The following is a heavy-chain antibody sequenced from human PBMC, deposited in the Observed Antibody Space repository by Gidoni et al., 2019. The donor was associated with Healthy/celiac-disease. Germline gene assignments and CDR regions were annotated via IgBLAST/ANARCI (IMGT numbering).Heavy chain of an antibody. CDR2: INSDGSST. D-gene: IGHD6-13*01. J-gene: IGHJ4*02. CDR3: AREEAAGTDFDY. Sequence: EVQLVESGGGLVQPGGSLTLSCAASGFTFSSYWMHWVRQAPGKGLVWVSRINSDGSSTSYADSVKGRFTISRDNAKNTLYLQMNSLRAEDTAVYYCAREEAAGTDFDYWGQGTLVTVSS. V-gene: IGHV3-74*01. CDR1: GFTFSSYW.